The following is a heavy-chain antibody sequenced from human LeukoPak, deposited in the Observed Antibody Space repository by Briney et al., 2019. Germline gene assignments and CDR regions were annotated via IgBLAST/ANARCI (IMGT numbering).Heavy chain of an antibody. CDR3: ARQIRITMNVDY. Sequence: PSETLSLTCTVSGGSISSSSYYWGWIRQPPGKGLEWIGSIFYSGSTYYNPSLKSRVTISVDTSKNQLSLKLGSVTAADTAVYYCARQIRITMNVDYWGQGTLVTVSS. CDR1: GGSISSSSYY. V-gene: IGHV4-39*01. J-gene: IGHJ4*02. CDR2: IFYSGST. D-gene: IGHD3-3*01.